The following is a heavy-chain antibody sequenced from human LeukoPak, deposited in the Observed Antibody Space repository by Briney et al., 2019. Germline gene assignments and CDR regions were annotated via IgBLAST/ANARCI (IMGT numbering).Heavy chain of an antibody. CDR3: VRELPPVVQYYFDY. V-gene: IGHV3-33*01. CDR2: IWYDGSNK. CDR1: GFTFSDYG. D-gene: IGHD3-22*01. Sequence: PGGSLRLSCAASGFTFSDYGMHWVPQAPGKGLEWVAVIWYDGSNKYYADSVKGRFTISRDNSRNTLYLQMNSLRAEDTAVYYCVRELPPVVQYYFDYWGPGTLVTVSS. J-gene: IGHJ4*02.